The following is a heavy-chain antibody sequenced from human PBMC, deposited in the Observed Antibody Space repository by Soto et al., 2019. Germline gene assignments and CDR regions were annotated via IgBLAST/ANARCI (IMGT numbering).Heavy chain of an antibody. V-gene: IGHV1-24*01. CDR1: GYTLTELS. J-gene: IGHJ6*02. CDR2: FDPEDGET. Sequence: ASVKVSCKVSGYTLTELSMHWVRQAPGKGLEWMGGFDPEDGETIHAQKFQGRVTMTEDTSTDTAYMELSSLRSEDTAVYYCATRRDIVVVPAATPYYYGMDVWGQGTTVTVSS. CDR3: ATRRDIVVVPAATPYYYGMDV. D-gene: IGHD2-2*01.